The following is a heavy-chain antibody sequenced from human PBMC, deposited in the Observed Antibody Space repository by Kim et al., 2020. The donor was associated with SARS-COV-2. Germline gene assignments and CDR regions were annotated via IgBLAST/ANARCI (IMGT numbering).Heavy chain of an antibody. CDR3: ARHGKREAAAGTMGWFDP. J-gene: IGHJ5*02. V-gene: IGHV4-59*08. D-gene: IGHD6-13*01. Sequence: KSRVTISVDTSKNQFSLKLGSVTAADTAVYYCARHGKREAAAGTMGWFDPWGQGTLVTVSS.